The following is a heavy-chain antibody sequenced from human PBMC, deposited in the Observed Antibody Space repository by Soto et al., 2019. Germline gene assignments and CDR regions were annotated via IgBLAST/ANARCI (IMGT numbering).Heavy chain of an antibody. V-gene: IGHV3-30-3*01. CDR1: GFTFSSYA. D-gene: IGHD3-3*01. Sequence: VGSLRFSCAASGFTFSSYAMHWVRQAPGNGLEWVAFISYDGSNKYYADSVKGRFTISRDNSKNTLYLQMNSLRAEDTAVYYCARDQYYDFWSGYPPHYYYYGMDVWGQGTTVTVSS. J-gene: IGHJ6*02. CDR2: ISYDGSNK. CDR3: ARDQYYDFWSGYPPHYYYYGMDV.